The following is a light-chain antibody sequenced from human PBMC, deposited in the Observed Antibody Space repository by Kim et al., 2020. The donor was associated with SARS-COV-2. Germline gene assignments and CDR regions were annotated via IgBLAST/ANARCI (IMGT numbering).Light chain of an antibody. CDR1: SGSIASNY. Sequence: NFMLTQPHSVSESPGKTVTISCTRSSGSIASNYVQWYQQRPGSAPTTVIYEDNQRPSEVPDRFSGSIDSSSNSASLTISGLKTEDEADYFCQSFGTNVIFGGGTQLTVL. V-gene: IGLV6-57*03. J-gene: IGLJ2*01. CDR2: EDN. CDR3: QSFGTNVI.